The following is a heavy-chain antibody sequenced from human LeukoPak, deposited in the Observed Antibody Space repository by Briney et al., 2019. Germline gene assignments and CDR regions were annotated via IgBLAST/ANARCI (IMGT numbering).Heavy chain of an antibody. D-gene: IGHD2-15*01. J-gene: IGHJ5*02. CDR2: INAGNGNT. Sequence: ASVKVPCKASGYTFTSYAMHWVRQAPGQRLEWMGWINAGNGNTKYSQKFQGRVTITRDTSASTAYMELSSLRSEDTAVYYCAREARYCSGGSCYRRYWFDPWGQGTLVTVSS. CDR1: GYTFTSYA. CDR3: AREARYCSGGSCYRRYWFDP. V-gene: IGHV1-3*01.